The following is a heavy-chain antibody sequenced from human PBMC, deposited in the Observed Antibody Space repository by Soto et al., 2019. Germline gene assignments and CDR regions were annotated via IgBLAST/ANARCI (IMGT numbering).Heavy chain of an antibody. Sequence: QITLKESGPTLVKPTQTLTLTCTFSGFSLSTSGVGVGWIRQSPGKALEWLALIYWDDDKRYSPSLKSRLTITKDTSKNQVVLTMTNMDPVDTATYYCVHSDCGGGSCYLYLDYWGQGTLVTVSS. CDR1: GFSLSTSGVG. V-gene: IGHV2-5*02. CDR3: VHSDCGGGSCYLYLDY. CDR2: IYWDDDK. J-gene: IGHJ4*02. D-gene: IGHD2-15*01.